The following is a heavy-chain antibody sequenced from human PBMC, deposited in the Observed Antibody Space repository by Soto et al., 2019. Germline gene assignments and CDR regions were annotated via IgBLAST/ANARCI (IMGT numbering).Heavy chain of an antibody. CDR3: AADSRLRFLEFTPPTPYYYGKDV. V-gene: IGHV1-58*01. J-gene: IGHJ6*02. CDR2: IVVSSGNT. Sequence: RASVKVSCKASGFTFTSSAVQWVRQARGQRLEWIGWIVVSSGNTNYAQKFQERVTITRDMSTSTAYMELSSLRSEDTAVYYCAADSRLRFLEFTPPTPYYYGKDVWGQGTTVTV. CDR1: GFTFTSSA. D-gene: IGHD3-3*01.